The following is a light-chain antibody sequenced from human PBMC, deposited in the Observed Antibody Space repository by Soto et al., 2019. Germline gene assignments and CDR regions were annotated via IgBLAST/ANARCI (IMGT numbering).Light chain of an antibody. J-gene: IGLJ1*01. CDR3: QTWGTGIRV. CDR2: LNSDGSH. CDR1: SGHSSYA. V-gene: IGLV4-69*01. Sequence: QLVLTQSPSASASLGASVKLTCTLSSGHSSYAISWHQQQPEKGPRYLMKLNSDGSHSKGDGIPDRFSGSSSRAERYLTVSSLQSEQEADYYCQTWGTGIRVFGTGTKLTVL.